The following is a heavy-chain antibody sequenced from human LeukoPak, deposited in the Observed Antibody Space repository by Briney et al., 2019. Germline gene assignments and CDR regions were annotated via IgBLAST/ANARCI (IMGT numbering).Heavy chain of an antibody. V-gene: IGHV1-2*02. CDR3: ARDKSVAGANAFDI. CDR2: INPNSGGT. Sequence: GASVKVSCKASGYTFTGYYMHWVRQAPGQGLEWMGWINPNSGGTNYAQKFQGRVTMTRDTSISTAYMELSRLRSDDTAVYYCARDKSVAGANAFDIWGQGTMVTVSS. CDR1: GYTFTGYY. J-gene: IGHJ3*02. D-gene: IGHD6-19*01.